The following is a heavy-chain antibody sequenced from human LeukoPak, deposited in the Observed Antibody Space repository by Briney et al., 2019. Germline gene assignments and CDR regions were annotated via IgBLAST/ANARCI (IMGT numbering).Heavy chain of an antibody. V-gene: IGHV1-3*01. CDR1: GYIFTKYV. J-gene: IGHJ4*02. CDR3: ARDDCGDTCYPGGY. Sequence: GASVKVSCKASGYIFTKYVVHWVRQAPGQRPEWMGWIKAGNGDTKYSQNFQDRLTITRDTFASTVYMELSSLTCEDTALYYCARDDCGDTCYPGGYWGQGTLVTVSS. CDR2: IKAGNGDT. D-gene: IGHD2-21*01.